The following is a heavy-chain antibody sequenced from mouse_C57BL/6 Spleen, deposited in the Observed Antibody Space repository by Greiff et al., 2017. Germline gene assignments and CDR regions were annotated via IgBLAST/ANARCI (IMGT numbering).Heavy chain of an antibody. CDR1: GSTFTGYW. V-gene: IGHV1-9*01. J-gene: IGHJ3*01. CDR2: ILPGRGST. CDR3: ATGTAQGEAWFAY. D-gene: IGHD3-2*02. Sequence: QVQLQQSGAELMKPGASVKLSCKATGSTFTGYWIEWVKQRPGHGLEWIGEILPGRGSTNYNEKFKGKATFTADTSSNTAYMQLSSLTTEDSAIYYCATGTAQGEAWFAYWGQGTLVTVSA.